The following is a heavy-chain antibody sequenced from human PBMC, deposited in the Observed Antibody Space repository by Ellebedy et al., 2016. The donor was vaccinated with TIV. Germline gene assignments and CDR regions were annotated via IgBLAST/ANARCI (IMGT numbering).Heavy chain of an antibody. CDR1: GFTFRSHP. Sequence: GESLKISCEVSGFTFRSHPMHWVRQAPGKGLQWVAVVSYNGRDKYYADSVKGRFAISRDNSKNTLSLQMDSLRVEDKAVSYCVRSGGGGGWERPFDYWGQGTLVTVSS. CDR3: VRSGGGGGWERPFDY. J-gene: IGHJ4*02. CDR2: VSYNGRDK. D-gene: IGHD1-26*01. V-gene: IGHV3-30*01.